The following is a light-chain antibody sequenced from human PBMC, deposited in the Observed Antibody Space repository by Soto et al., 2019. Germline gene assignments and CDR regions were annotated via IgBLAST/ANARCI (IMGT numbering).Light chain of an antibody. CDR3: QHYTLYSAS. J-gene: IGKJ1*01. Sequence: DIHMTQSPSTLSASVGDRVTISCRASQNIFTYLAWYQQKPGKAPKLLIFDASTLQSGVPPRFSGSGSGTDFTLTISSLQPDDFATYDCQHYTLYSASFGPGTKV. V-gene: IGKV1-5*01. CDR2: DAS. CDR1: QNIFTY.